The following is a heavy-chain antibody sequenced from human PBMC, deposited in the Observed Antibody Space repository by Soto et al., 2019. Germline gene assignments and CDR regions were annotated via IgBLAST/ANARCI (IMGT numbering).Heavy chain of an antibody. CDR3: ARVSSPGHYNWFDP. D-gene: IGHD6-13*01. J-gene: IGHJ5*02. V-gene: IGHV4-39*01. Sequence: SETLSLTCAVSGGSISTSSYYWGWIRQPPGKGLEWIGTIYYSGSTYYNPSLKSRITISVDTSKNQFSLRLSSVTATDTAVYYCARVSSPGHYNWFDPWGQGTLVTVSS. CDR2: IYYSGST. CDR1: GGSISTSSYY.